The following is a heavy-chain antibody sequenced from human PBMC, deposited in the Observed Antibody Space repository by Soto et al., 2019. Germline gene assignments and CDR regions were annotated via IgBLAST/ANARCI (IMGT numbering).Heavy chain of an antibody. V-gene: IGHV1-18*01. CDR1: GYTFTTDD. D-gene: IGHD2-2*01. CDR3: SSDQYHAHQDATDY. Sequence: QVQLVEYGAEVKKPGASVKVSCKASGYTFTTDDMSRVRQAPGQGLEWMGWISAYNGDTNHAQEFQGRVTMSTVTSTSTVYMELGSLTADDPAVHSCSSDQYHAHQDATDYWGQGSLVTVSS. CDR2: ISAYNGDT. J-gene: IGHJ4*02.